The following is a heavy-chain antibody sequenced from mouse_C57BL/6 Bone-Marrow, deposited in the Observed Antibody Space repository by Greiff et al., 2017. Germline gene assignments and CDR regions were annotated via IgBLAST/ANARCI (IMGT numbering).Heavy chain of an antibody. CDR2: ISSGGSYT. D-gene: IGHD1-1*01. J-gene: IGHJ4*01. Sequence: VQLKESGGDLVKPGGSLKLSCAASGFTFSSYGMSWVRRTPDKRLEWVATISSGGSYTYYPDSVKGRFTISRDNAKNTLYLQMSSLKSEDTAMYYCARNNYYGSSYPYYAMDYWGQGTSVTVSS. CDR3: ARNNYYGSSYPYYAMDY. V-gene: IGHV5-6*01. CDR1: GFTFSSYG.